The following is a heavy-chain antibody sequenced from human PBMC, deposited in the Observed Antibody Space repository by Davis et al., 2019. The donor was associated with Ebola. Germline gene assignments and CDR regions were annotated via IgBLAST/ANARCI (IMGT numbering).Heavy chain of an antibody. J-gene: IGHJ4*02. V-gene: IGHV3-23*01. CDR2: ISGSGDKT. CDR1: GFTFSNYP. Sequence: GESLKISCAASGFTFSNYPMSWVRQAPGKGLEWVSVISGSGDKTYHSDSVKGRFTISRDNSKNTLYLQMNSLRAEDTAVYYCAKDSGIVATYCSYWGQGTLVTVSS. D-gene: IGHD5-12*01. CDR3: AKDSGIVATYCSY.